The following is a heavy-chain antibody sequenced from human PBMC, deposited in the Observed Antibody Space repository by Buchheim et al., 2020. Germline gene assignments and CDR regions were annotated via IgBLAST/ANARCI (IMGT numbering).Heavy chain of an antibody. J-gene: IGHJ6*02. CDR2: INTSGGST. CDR1: GYTFTSYY. D-gene: IGHD3-10*01. CDR3: ARYPLWFGELLKTYGMDV. Sequence: QVQLVQSGAEVKKPGASVKVSCKASGYTFTSYYMHWVRQAPGQGLEWMGIINTSGGSTSYAQKFQGRVTMNRDTSTSTVYMELSSLRSEDTAVYYCARYPLWFGELLKTYGMDVWGQGTT. V-gene: IGHV1-46*01.